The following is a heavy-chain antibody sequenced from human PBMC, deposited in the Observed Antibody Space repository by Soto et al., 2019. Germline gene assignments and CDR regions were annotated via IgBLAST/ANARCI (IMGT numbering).Heavy chain of an antibody. CDR2: IYHSGST. CDR3: ARVALAIAAAGTGFDY. Sequence: PSETLSLTCAVSGGPISSSNWWSWVRQPPGKGLEWIGEIYHSGSTNYNPSLKSRVTISVDKSKNQFSLKLSSVTAADTAVYYCARVALAIAAAGTGFDYWGQGTLVTVSS. D-gene: IGHD6-13*01. CDR1: GGPISSSNW. J-gene: IGHJ4*02. V-gene: IGHV4-4*02.